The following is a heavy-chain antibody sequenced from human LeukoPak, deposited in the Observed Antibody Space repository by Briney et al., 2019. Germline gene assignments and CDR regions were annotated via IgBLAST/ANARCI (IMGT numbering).Heavy chain of an antibody. CDR2: INSDGTNT. Sequence: GGSLRLSCAASGFTFSSNWTHWVRQAPGKGLVWVSRINSDGTNTDYADSVKGRFTISRDNAKNTLYLQMNSLRAEDTAVYYCTRVTIFGPEGFDYWGQGTLVTVSS. CDR1: GFTFSSNW. D-gene: IGHD3-3*01. CDR3: TRVTIFGPEGFDY. V-gene: IGHV3-74*01. J-gene: IGHJ4*02.